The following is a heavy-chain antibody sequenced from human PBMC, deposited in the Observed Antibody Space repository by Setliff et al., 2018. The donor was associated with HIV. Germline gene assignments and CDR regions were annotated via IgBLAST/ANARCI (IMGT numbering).Heavy chain of an antibody. J-gene: IGHJ4*02. CDR2: IRSSGSPI. Sequence: GESLKISCAAPGFKFSSYEMNWVRQAPGKGLEWISYIRSSGSPIYYADSVKGRFTISRDNAKNSLYLQMNSLRVEDTAVYYCARDGIAARWALDYWGQGIVVTVSS. CDR3: ARDGIAARWALDY. D-gene: IGHD6-6*01. CDR1: GFKFSSYE. V-gene: IGHV3-48*03.